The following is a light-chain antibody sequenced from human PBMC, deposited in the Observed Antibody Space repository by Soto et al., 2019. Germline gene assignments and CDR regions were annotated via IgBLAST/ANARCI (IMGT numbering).Light chain of an antibody. CDR3: QQRSSWPQFT. V-gene: IGKV3-11*01. CDR1: QSVRSS. Sequence: EIVLTQSPATLSLSPGERATLSCRASQSVRSSLAWYQQKPGQAPRLLIYDASTRATGIPARFSGSGSGTDFTLTISSLEPEDFAVYYCQQRSSWPQFTFGPGTKVDIK. CDR2: DAS. J-gene: IGKJ3*01.